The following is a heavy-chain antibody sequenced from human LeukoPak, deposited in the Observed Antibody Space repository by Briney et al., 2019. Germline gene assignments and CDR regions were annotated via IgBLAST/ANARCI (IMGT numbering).Heavy chain of an antibody. D-gene: IGHD4-17*01. CDR1: GFTFSSYG. Sequence: PGGSLRLSCAASGFTFSSYGMHWVRQAPGKGLEWVAVISYDGSNKYYADSVKGRFTISRDNSKNTLYLQVNSLRAEDTAVYYCAKGYGDYEYYFDYWGQGTLVTVSS. CDR3: AKGYGDYEYYFDY. J-gene: IGHJ4*02. V-gene: IGHV3-30*18. CDR2: ISYDGSNK.